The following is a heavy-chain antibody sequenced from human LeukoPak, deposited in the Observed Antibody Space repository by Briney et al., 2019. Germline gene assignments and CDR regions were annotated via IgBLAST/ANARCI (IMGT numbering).Heavy chain of an antibody. CDR3: AKGSLGSWYYFDY. CDR1: GFTFGSSA. CDR2: FSRSGPDT. V-gene: IGHV3-23*01. D-gene: IGHD6-13*01. Sequence: GGSLRLSCAASGFTFGSSAMSWVRQAPGKGPEWVSTFSRSGPDTYYADSVKGRFTIFRDNSKNTPYLQMNSLRAEDTAVYYCAKGSLGSWYYFDYWGRGTLVTVSS. J-gene: IGHJ4*02.